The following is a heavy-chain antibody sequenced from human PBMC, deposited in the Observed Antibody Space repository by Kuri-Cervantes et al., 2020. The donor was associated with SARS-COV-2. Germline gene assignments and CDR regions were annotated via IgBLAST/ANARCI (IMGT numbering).Heavy chain of an antibody. J-gene: IGHJ4*02. CDR2: INPNSGGT. V-gene: IGHV1-2*02. CDR3: AELDFWSGYYIDY. CDR1: GYTFTGYY. D-gene: IGHD3-3*01. Sequence: ASVKVSCKASGYTFTGYYMHWVRQAPGQGLEWMGWINPNSGGTNYAQKFQGRVTMTRDTSISTAYMELSRLRSDDTAVYYCAELDFWSGYYIDYWGQGTLVTVSS.